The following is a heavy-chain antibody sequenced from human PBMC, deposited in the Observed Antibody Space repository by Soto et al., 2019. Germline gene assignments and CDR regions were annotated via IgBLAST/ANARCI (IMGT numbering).Heavy chain of an antibody. D-gene: IGHD3-10*01. V-gene: IGHV4-31*03. Sequence: QVQLQESGPGLVKPSQTLSLTCTVSGGSSSSGGYYWSWIRQHPGKGLEWIGYIYYSGSTYYNPSPRXRXTXSXXTSKIQYSLRRSSLTAADTAVYSCVRAGGFNWFDPWGQVTLVTVSS. CDR2: IYYSGST. J-gene: IGHJ5*02. CDR3: VRAGGFNWFDP. CDR1: GGSSSSGGYY.